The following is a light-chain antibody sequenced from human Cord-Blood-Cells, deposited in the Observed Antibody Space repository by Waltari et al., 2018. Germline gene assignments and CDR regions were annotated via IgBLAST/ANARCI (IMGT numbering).Light chain of an antibody. Sequence: QSALTQPPSASGSPGQSVTISCTGTSSDVGGYNYVSWYQQHPGKAPNLMIYEVSKRPAGVPDRFPGSKSGNTASLTVSGLQAEDEADYYCSSYAGSNKVFGGGTKLTVL. CDR3: SSYAGSNKV. CDR2: EVS. CDR1: SSDVGGYNY. V-gene: IGLV2-8*01. J-gene: IGLJ3*02.